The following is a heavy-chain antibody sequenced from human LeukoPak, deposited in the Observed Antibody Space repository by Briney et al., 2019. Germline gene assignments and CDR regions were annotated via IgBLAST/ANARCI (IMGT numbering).Heavy chain of an antibody. CDR2: VYSDGNT. CDR3: AKDIGSYYDY. J-gene: IGHJ4*02. Sequence: GGSLRLSCVASGFTVSSDYMSWVRQAPGKGLEWVSVVYSDGNTYYADSVRGRFTISRDNSKNTLYLEMNSLRAEDTAVYYCAKDIGSYYDYWGQGILVTVSS. D-gene: IGHD3-10*01. V-gene: IGHV3-66*01. CDR1: GFTVSSDY.